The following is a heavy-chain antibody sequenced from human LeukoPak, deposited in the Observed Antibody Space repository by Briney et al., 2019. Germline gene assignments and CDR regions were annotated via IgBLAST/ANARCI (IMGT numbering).Heavy chain of an antibody. CDR2: INHSGST. D-gene: IGHD4-11*01. Sequence: PSETLSLTCAVYGGSFSGYYWSWIRQPPGKGLEWIGEINHSGSTNYNPSLKSRVTISVDTSKNQFSLKLSSVTAADTAAYYCARVPDYPDYWGQGTLVTVSS. CDR1: GGSFSGYY. J-gene: IGHJ4*02. V-gene: IGHV4-34*01. CDR3: ARVPDYPDY.